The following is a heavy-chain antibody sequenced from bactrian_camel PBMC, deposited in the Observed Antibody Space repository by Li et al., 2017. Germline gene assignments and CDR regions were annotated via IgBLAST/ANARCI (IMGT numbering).Heavy chain of an antibody. CDR3: TAQRELERGQCSVSWPNTY. J-gene: IGHJ4*01. CDR2: IAADGRT. CDR1: GYTYGDYV. D-gene: IGHD1*01. Sequence: HVQLVESGGGSVQSGGSLRLSCAVSGYTYGDYVCMGWFRQTPGKGSEGIAAIAADGRTVYGDSVNVKGRFTISHDNAKNTLYLQMNDLKIEDTAVYTCTAQRELERGQCSVSWPNTYRGQGTQVTVS. V-gene: IGHV3S53*01.